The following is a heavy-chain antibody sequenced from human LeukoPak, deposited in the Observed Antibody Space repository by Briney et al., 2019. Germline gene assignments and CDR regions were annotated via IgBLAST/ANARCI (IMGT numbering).Heavy chain of an antibody. CDR1: GFIFSNAW. CDR3: AKASYDFWSGLDY. D-gene: IGHD3-3*01. CDR2: ISGSGGST. V-gene: IGHV3-23*01. J-gene: IGHJ4*02. Sequence: GGSLRLSCAASGFIFSNAWMSWVRQAPGKGLEWVSAISGSGGSTYYAGSVKGRFTISRDNSKNTLYLQMNSLRAEDTAVYYCAKASYDFWSGLDYWGQGTLVTVSS.